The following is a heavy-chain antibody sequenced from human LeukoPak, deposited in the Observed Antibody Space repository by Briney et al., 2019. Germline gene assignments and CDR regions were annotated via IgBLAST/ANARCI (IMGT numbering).Heavy chain of an antibody. CDR3: AKDLFIAAAGIPSRTPFDY. V-gene: IGHV3-30-3*01. Sequence: GGSLRLSCAASGFTFSVYAMHWVRQAPGRGLEWVAVISYDGSNKYYADSVKGRFTISRDNSKNTLYLEMNSLRAEDTAVYYCAKDLFIAAAGIPSRTPFDYWGQGTLVTVSS. J-gene: IGHJ4*02. CDR1: GFTFSVYA. D-gene: IGHD6-13*01. CDR2: ISYDGSNK.